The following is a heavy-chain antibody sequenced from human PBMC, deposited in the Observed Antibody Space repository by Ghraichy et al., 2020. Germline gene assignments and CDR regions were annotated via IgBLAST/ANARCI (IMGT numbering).Heavy chain of an antibody. J-gene: IGHJ5*02. D-gene: IGHD2-2*01. CDR3: ASPAIVVVPAANTRERYNWFDP. V-gene: IGHV3-48*04. CDR2: ISSSSSTI. Sequence: GGSLRLSCAASGFTFSSYSMNWVRQAPGKGLEWVSYISSSSSTIYYADSVKGRFTISRDNAKNSLYLQMNSLRAEDTAVYYCASPAIVVVPAANTRERYNWFDPWGQGTLVTVSS. CDR1: GFTFSSYS.